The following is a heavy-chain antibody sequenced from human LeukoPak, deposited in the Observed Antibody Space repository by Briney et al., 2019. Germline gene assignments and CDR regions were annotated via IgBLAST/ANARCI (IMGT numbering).Heavy chain of an antibody. D-gene: IGHD3-22*01. J-gene: IGHJ4*02. CDR2: IYYSGST. V-gene: IGHV4-59*01. Sequence: SETLSLTCTVSGGSISSYYRSWIRQPPGKGLEWIGYIYYSGSTNYKPSLKSRVTISVDTSKNQFSLKLSSVTAADTAVYYCATSRGNSGYYYDYWGQGTLVTVSS. CDR3: ATSRGNSGYYYDY. CDR1: GGSISSYY.